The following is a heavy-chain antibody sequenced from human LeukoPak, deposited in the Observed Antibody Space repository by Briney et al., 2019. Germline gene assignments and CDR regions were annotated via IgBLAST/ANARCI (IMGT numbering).Heavy chain of an antibody. D-gene: IGHD3-3*01. CDR1: GFTFSSYG. CDR2: IWYDGSNK. V-gene: IGHV3-33*01. Sequence: VGSLRLSCAASGFTFSSYGMHWVRQAPGKGLEWVALIWYDGSNKYYADSVKGRLTISRDNSKNTLYLQMNSLRAEDTAVYYCARAWVDTIFGVVIHNYFDYWGQGTLVTVSS. J-gene: IGHJ4*02. CDR3: ARAWVDTIFGVVIHNYFDY.